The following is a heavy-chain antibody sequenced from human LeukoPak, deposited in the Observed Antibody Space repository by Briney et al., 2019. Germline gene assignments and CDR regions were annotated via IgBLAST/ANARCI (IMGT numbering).Heavy chain of an antibody. Sequence: GGSLRLSCAASGFTFSSYGMHWVRQAPGKGLEWVAVIWYDGSNKYYADSVKGRFTISRDNSKNTLYLQSNSLRAEDTAVYSCARDILTGYTGPDYWGQGTLVTVSS. V-gene: IGHV3-33*01. D-gene: IGHD3-9*01. CDR1: GFTFSSYG. J-gene: IGHJ4*02. CDR2: IWYDGSNK. CDR3: ARDILTGYTGPDY.